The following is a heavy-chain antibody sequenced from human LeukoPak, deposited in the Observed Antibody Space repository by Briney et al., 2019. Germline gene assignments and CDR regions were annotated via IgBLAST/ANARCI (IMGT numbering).Heavy chain of an antibody. D-gene: IGHD2-15*01. J-gene: IGHJ4*02. CDR1: GGSISSGDYY. CDR2: IYYSGST. V-gene: IGHV4-30-4*01. CDR3: ARAEGVAAEFDY. Sequence: SQTLSLTCTVSGGSISSGDYYWSRIRQPPGKGLEWIGYIYYSGSTYYNPSLKSRVTISVDTSKNQFSLKLSSVTAADTAVYYCARAEGVAAEFDYWGQGTLVTVSS.